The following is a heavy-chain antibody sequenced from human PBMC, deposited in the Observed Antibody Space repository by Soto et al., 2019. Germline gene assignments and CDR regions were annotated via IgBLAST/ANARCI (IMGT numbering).Heavy chain of an antibody. D-gene: IGHD1-26*01. CDR3: AKRTVGGYFDL. V-gene: IGHV3-23*01. CDR1: GFTFSSYA. J-gene: IGHJ2*01. CDR2: ISGSGGST. Sequence: EVPLLESGGGLVQPGGSLRLSCAASGFTFSSYAMNWVRQAPGKGLEGVSVISGSGGSTYYADAVKGRFTISRDNSKTTLYLQMNSLRAEDTAVYYCAKRTVGGYFDLWGRSTMVTVYS.